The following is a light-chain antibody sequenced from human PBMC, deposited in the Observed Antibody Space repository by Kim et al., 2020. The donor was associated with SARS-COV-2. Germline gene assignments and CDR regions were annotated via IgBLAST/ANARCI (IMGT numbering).Light chain of an antibody. CDR2: DAS. Sequence: EIVLTQSPATLSLSPGERATLSCRASQSVSSYLAWYQQKPDPAPRLLIYDASNRATGIPARFSGSGSRTDFTLTISSLEPEDFAVYYCQHRSNWFTFGQGTRLEIK. V-gene: IGKV3-11*01. CDR3: QHRSNWFT. J-gene: IGKJ5*01. CDR1: QSVSSY.